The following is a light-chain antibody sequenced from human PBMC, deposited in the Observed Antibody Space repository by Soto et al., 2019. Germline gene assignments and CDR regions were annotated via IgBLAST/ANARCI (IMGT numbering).Light chain of an antibody. J-gene: IGLJ1*01. CDR1: SSNVGVNF. Sequence: QSVVTQPPSASGTPGQRATISCSGSSSNVGVNFVYWYQHLPGTAPKLLIYRNDQRPSGVPDRFSGSKSGTSSSLAISGLRYEDEADYYRAAWDNSLRGRAFGTGTKVTVL. CDR3: AAWDNSLRGRA. CDR2: RND. V-gene: IGLV1-47*01.